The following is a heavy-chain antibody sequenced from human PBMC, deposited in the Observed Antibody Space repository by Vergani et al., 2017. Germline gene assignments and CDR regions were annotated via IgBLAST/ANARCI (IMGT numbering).Heavy chain of an antibody. D-gene: IGHD1-7*01. J-gene: IGHJ5*02. V-gene: IGHV1-3*01. CDR2: INAGNGNT. Sequence: QVQLVQSGAEVKKPGASVKVSCKASGYTFTSYAMHWVRQAPGQRLEWMGWINAGNGNTKYSQKFQGRVTITRDTAARTAYMQLSSLRSEGTAVYYCARSPGARTGTTIDWFDPWGQGTLVTVAA. CDR1: GYTFTSYA. CDR3: ARSPGARTGTTIDWFDP.